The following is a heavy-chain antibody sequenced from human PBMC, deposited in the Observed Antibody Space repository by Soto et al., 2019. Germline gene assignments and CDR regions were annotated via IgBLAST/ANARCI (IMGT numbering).Heavy chain of an antibody. CDR1: GGSISTYY. CDR3: ARYAGSSWFDY. Sequence: SETLSLTCTVSGGSISTYYWSWIRQPPGKGLEWIGYINYNGRTNYNPSLKSRVTMSLDTSKNQFSLKLRSVTAADAAVFYCARYAGSSWFDYWGQGTLVTVSS. J-gene: IGHJ4*02. CDR2: INYNGRT. V-gene: IGHV4-59*01. D-gene: IGHD6-13*01.